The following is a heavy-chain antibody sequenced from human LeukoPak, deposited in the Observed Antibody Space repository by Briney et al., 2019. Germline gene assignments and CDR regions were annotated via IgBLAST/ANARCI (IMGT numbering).Heavy chain of an antibody. CDR3: TSHLETSGYFAFDQ. Sequence: GESLKISCKGSGYRFNNYWLGWVRQRPGKGLEWMAIIYPANSDTTYSPSLQGRVTISVDKSIGTAYLQWSSLKASDTAMYYCTSHLETSGYFAFDQWGQGTLVTVSS. D-gene: IGHD3-22*01. CDR2: IYPANSDT. CDR1: GYRFNNYW. V-gene: IGHV5-51*01. J-gene: IGHJ4*02.